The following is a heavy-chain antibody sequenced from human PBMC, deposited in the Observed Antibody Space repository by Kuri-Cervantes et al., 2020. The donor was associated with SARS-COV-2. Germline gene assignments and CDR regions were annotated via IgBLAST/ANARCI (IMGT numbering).Heavy chain of an antibody. Sequence: GESLKISCAASGFTVSSNYMSWVRQAPGKGLEWVSVIYSGGSTYYADSVKGRFTISRHNSKNTLYLQMNSLRDEDTAVYYCARDRLDIVVVVAATSDAFDIWGQGTMVTVSS. D-gene: IGHD2-15*01. CDR3: ARDRLDIVVVVAATSDAFDI. V-gene: IGHV3-53*01. CDR2: IYSGGST. CDR1: GFTVSSNY. J-gene: IGHJ3*02.